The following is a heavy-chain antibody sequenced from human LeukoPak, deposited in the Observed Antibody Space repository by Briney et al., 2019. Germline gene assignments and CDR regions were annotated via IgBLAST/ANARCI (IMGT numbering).Heavy chain of an antibody. D-gene: IGHD3-9*01. CDR2: IRYDGSNK. CDR3: AKDGRGYDILTGYYKGYYYYYYMDV. V-gene: IGHV3-30*02. J-gene: IGHJ6*03. Sequence: GGSLRLSCAASGFTFSSYGMHWVRQAPGKGLEWVAFIRYDGSNKYYADSVKGRFTISRDNSKNTLYLQMNSLRAEDTAVYYCAKDGRGYDILTGYYKGYYYYYYMDVWGKGTTVTISS. CDR1: GFTFSSYG.